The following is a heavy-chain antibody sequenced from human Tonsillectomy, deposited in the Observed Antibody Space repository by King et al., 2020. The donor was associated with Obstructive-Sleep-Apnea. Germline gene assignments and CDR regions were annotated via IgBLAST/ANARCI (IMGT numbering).Heavy chain of an antibody. V-gene: IGHV3-30*04. CDR2: ISYAGSNK. Sequence: QLVQSGGGVVQPGRSLRLSCAASGFTFSSYAMHWVRQAPGKGREWVAVISYAGSNKYYADSVKGRFTISRDNSKNTLYLQMNSLIAEDTAVYYCARGAAGIVLQRAHPGRYGMDVWGQGTTVTVSS. J-gene: IGHJ6*02. D-gene: IGHD6-13*01. CDR3: ARGAAGIVLQRAHPGRYGMDV. CDR1: GFTFSSYA.